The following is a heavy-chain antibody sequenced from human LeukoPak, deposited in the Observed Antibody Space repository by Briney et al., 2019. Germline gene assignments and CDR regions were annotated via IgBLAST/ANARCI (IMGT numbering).Heavy chain of an antibody. D-gene: IGHD3-9*01. CDR1: GYTFTSYG. CDR2: ISAYNGNT. CDR3: ARGFLTRGYFDWLSINNWFDP. V-gene: IGHV1-18*01. Sequence: GASVKVSCKASGYTFTSYGISWVRQAPGQGLEWMGWISAYNGNTNYAQKLQGRVTMTTDTSTSTAYMELRSLRSDDTAVYYCARGFLTRGYFDWLSINNWFDPWGQGTLVTVSS. J-gene: IGHJ5*02.